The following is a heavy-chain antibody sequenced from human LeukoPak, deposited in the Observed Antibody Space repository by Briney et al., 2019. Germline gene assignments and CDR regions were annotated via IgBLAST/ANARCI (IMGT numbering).Heavy chain of an antibody. CDR1: GGSFSGYY. D-gene: IGHD5-12*01. Sequence: SETLSLTCAVYGGSFSGYYWSWIRQPPGKGLEWIGEINHSGSTNYNPSLKSRVTISVDTSKNQSSLKLSSVTAADTAVYYCVRKSGYAGPFDIWGQGTMVTVSS. V-gene: IGHV4-34*01. J-gene: IGHJ3*02. CDR3: VRKSGYAGPFDI. CDR2: INHSGST.